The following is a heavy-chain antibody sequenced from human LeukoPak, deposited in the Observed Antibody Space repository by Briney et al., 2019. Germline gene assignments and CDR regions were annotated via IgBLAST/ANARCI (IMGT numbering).Heavy chain of an antibody. CDR3: VISSWDF. CDR1: GFTFSTYD. J-gene: IGHJ4*02. V-gene: IGHV3-48*02. D-gene: IGHD6-13*01. CDR2: ISSTYDTI. Sequence: GGSLRLSCAAFGFTFSTYDMNWVRQAPGKGLEWVSYISSTYDTIYYADSVKGRFTISRDNVKNSLYLQMNNLRDEDTAVYYCVISSWDFWGQGALVTVSS.